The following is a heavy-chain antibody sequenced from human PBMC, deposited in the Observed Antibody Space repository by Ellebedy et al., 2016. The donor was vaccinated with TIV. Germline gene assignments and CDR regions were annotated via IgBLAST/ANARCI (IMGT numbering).Heavy chain of an antibody. Sequence: SVKVSXXASGGTFSSYAISWVRQAPGQGLEWMGGIIPIFGTANYAQKFQGRVTITADESTSTAYMELSSLRSEDTAVYYCARTAVVGASDAFDIWGQGTMVTVSS. D-gene: IGHD1-26*01. J-gene: IGHJ3*02. CDR1: GGTFSSYA. V-gene: IGHV1-69*13. CDR3: ARTAVVGASDAFDI. CDR2: IIPIFGTA.